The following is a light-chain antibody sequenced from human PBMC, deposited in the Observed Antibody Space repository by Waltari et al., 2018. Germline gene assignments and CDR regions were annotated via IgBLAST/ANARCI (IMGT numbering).Light chain of an antibody. CDR2: AAS. CDR1: QSISSY. CDR3: QQTYSTPFT. J-gene: IGKJ3*01. V-gene: IGKV1-39*01. Sequence: DIKLTSPPSPFSASLEAGVPILCRASQSISSYLNWYQQKPGKAPKLLIYAASSLESGVPSRFSGSGSGTDFTLTISSLQPEDFATYYCQQTYSTPFTFGPGTKVDIK.